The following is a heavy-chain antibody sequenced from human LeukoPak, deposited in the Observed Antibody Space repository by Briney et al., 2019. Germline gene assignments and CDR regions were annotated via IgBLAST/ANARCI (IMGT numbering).Heavy chain of an antibody. CDR3: AGGRWLQLPYL. J-gene: IGHJ4*02. CDR1: GVSISSYY. D-gene: IGHD5-24*01. V-gene: IGHV4-59*01. Sequence: PSETLSLTRTVSGVSISSYYWSWIRQPPGKGLEWIGYIYYSGSTNYNPSLKSRVTISVDTSKNQFSLNLSSVTAADTAVYFCAGGRWLQLPYLWGQGTLVTVSS. CDR2: IYYSGST.